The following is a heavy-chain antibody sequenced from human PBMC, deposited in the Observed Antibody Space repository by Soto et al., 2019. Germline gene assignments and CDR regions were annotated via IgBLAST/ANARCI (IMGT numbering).Heavy chain of an antibody. J-gene: IGHJ4*02. CDR3: ARTVRNYYDSSGPYYFDY. V-gene: IGHV2-70*04. D-gene: IGHD3-22*01. CDR1: GFSLSTSGMR. Sequence: GSGPTLVNPTQTLTLTCTFSGFSLSTSGMRVSWIRQPPGKALEWLARIHWDDDKFYSTSLKTRLTIPKDTSKNQVVLTMTNMDPVDTATYYCARTVRNYYDSSGPYYFDYWGQGTLVTVSS. CDR2: IHWDDDK.